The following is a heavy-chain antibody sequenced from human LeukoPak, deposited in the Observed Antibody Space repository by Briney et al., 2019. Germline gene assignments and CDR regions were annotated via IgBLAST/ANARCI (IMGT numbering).Heavy chain of an antibody. D-gene: IGHD2-2*01. CDR1: GFTFSSYA. CDR3: AKTGTRDIVVVPAALGYYDY. V-gene: IGHV3-23*01. J-gene: IGHJ4*02. Sequence: PGGSLRLSCAASGFTFSSYAMSWVRQAPGKGLEWVSAISDSGGSTYYADSVKGRFTISRDNSKNTLYLQMNSLRAEDTAVYYCAKTGTRDIVVVPAALGYYDYWGQGTLVTVSS. CDR2: ISDSGGST.